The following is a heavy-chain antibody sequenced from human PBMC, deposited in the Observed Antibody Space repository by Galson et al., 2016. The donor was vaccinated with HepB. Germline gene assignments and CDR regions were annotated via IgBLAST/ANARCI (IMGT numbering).Heavy chain of an antibody. V-gene: IGHV3-21*01. CDR3: ARAVSWDYGDYAGY. Sequence: SLRLSCAASGFTVSSYSMNWVRQAPGKGLEWVSSISSSSSYIYYADSVKGRFTISRDNAKNSLYLQMNSLRAEDTAVYYCARAVSWDYGDYAGYWGQGTLVTVSS. CDR2: ISSSSSYI. CDR1: GFTVSSYS. J-gene: IGHJ4*02. D-gene: IGHD4-17*01.